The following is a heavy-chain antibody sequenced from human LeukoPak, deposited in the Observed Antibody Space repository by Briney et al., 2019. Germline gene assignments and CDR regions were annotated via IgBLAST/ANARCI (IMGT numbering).Heavy chain of an antibody. CDR1: GSSITNNIYY. CDR2: IFYSGTT. V-gene: IGHV4-39*07. J-gene: IGHJ4*02. CDR3: ARLWAQWAGQLVKYYFDQ. D-gene: IGHD1-26*01. Sequence: SETLSLTCTVSGSSITNNIYYWGWIRQPPGKGLEWIGNIFYSGTTYYNPSLKSRVTISLDTSKNQFSLQLRSVTAADTAVYYCARLWAQWAGQLVKYYFDQWGQGTLVTVSS.